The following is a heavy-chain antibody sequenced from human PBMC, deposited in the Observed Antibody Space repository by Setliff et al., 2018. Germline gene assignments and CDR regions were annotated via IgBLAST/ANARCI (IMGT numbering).Heavy chain of an antibody. CDR1: GGSISSSSYY. Sequence: SETLSLTCTVSGGSISSSSYYWGWIRQPPGKGLEWIGSIYYSGSTNYNPSLKSRVTISVDTSKNQFSLKLSSVTDADTAVYYCTRDQDLRWCKAGTGCYYNYYGLDVWGQGTTVTVSS. D-gene: IGHD2-8*02. CDR2: IYYSGST. CDR3: TRDQDLRWCKAGTGCYYNYYGLDV. V-gene: IGHV4-39*07. J-gene: IGHJ6*02.